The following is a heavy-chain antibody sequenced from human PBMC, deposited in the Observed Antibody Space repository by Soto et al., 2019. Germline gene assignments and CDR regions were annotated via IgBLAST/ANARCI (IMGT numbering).Heavy chain of an antibody. CDR3: LTDPIKLLPYDY. CDR1: GFLFSNAW. V-gene: IGHV3-15*01. D-gene: IGHD2-15*01. CDR2: IKSQSDGGAT. Sequence: GGSLRLSCAASGFLFSNAWMSWVRQGPGKGLEWVARIKSQSDGGATEYAAVVKGRFTISRDDSNNAVYLQMDSLTSDDTGFYYCLTDPIKLLPYDYWGQGTPVTVSS. J-gene: IGHJ4*02.